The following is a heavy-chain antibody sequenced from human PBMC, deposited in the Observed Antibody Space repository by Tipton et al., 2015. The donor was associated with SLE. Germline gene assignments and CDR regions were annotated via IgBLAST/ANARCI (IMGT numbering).Heavy chain of an antibody. V-gene: IGHV3-30*04. J-gene: IGHJ6*02. CDR3: ARALLWFREDMDV. CDR1: GFTFSNYA. CDR2: ISYDGSNK. D-gene: IGHD3-10*01. Sequence: SLRLSCAASGFTFSNYAMHWVRQTPGKGLEWVAVISYDGSNKYYADSVKGRFTISRDNSKNTLYLQMNSLRAGDTAVYYCARALLWFREDMDVWGQGTMVTVS.